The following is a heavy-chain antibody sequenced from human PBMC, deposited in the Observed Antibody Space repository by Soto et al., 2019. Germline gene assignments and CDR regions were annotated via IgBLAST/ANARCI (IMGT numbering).Heavy chain of an antibody. Sequence: QVQLVESGGGLVKPGGSLRLSCAASGFTFSDYYMSWIRQAPGKGLEWVSYISSSGSTIYYADSVKGRFTISRDNAKNSLYRQMNSLKAEDTAVYYCERDHTRHQMATRSSRGQGTLVTVSS. J-gene: IGHJ4*02. V-gene: IGHV3-11*01. CDR1: GFTFSDYY. D-gene: IGHD2-2*01. CDR3: ERDHTRHQMATRSS. CDR2: ISSSGSTI.